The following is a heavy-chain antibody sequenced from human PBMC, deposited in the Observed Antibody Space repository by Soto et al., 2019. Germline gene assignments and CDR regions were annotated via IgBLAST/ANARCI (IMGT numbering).Heavy chain of an antibody. CDR3: ARGPEGNYYGMDV. CDR2: IYYSGST. D-gene: IGHD3-10*01. J-gene: IGHJ6*02. Sequence: SETLSLTCTVSGGSISSYYWSWIRQPPGKGLEWIGYIYYSGSTNYNPSLKSRVTISVDTSKNQFSLKLSSVTAADTAVYYCARGPEGNYYGMDVWGQGTTVTVSS. CDR1: GGSISSYY. V-gene: IGHV4-59*01.